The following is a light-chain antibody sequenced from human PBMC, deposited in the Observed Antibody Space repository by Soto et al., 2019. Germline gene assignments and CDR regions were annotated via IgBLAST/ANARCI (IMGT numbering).Light chain of an antibody. Sequence: EIVMTQSPATLSVSPGERATLSCRASQSVSSNLAWYQQKLGQAPRLLIYGASTRATGIPARFSGSGSGTEFTLTISSLQSEDFAVYYCQQYNNWPPGITFGGGTKVEIK. J-gene: IGKJ4*01. CDR3: QQYNNWPPGIT. CDR2: GAS. V-gene: IGKV3-15*01. CDR1: QSVSSN.